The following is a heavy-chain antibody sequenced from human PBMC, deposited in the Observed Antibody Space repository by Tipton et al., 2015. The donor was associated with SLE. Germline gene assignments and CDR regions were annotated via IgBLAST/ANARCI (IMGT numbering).Heavy chain of an antibody. CDR1: GGSFSGYY. D-gene: IGHD6-19*01. CDR2: INHSGST. V-gene: IGHV4-34*01. CDR3: ASWYSSGWPYYYYYGMDV. J-gene: IGHJ6*02. Sequence: LRLSCAVYGGSFSGYYWSWIRQPPGKGLEWIGEINHSGSTNYNPSLKSRVTISVVTSKNQFSLKLSSVTAADTAVYYCASWYSSGWPYYYYYGMDVWGQGTTVTVSS.